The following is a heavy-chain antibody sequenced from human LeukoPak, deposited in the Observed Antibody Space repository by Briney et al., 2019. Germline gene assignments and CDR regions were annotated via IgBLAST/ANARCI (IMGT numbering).Heavy chain of an antibody. CDR3: AKDLRAGYGPDAFHI. J-gene: IGHJ3*02. Sequence: GGSLRLSCAASGFTFTSYGMHWVRQAPGKGLEWVALIWHGGGDKYYADSVKGRFTISRDNSNNTLYLQMNSLRAEDTAVYFCAKDLRAGYGPDAFHIWGQGTMVTVSS. V-gene: IGHV3-30*02. CDR2: IWHGGGDK. CDR1: GFTFTSYG. D-gene: IGHD2-15*01.